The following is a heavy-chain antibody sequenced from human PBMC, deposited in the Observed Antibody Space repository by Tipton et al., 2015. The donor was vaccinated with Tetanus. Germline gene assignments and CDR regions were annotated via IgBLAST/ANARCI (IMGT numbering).Heavy chain of an antibody. CDR1: GFTFSGAW. Sequence: SLRLSCAPSGFTFSGAWMSWVRQAPGKGLEWVGRIKSKRDGETVDYAAPVKGRFTISRDDSMDTLYLQMNNLKTEDTAVYYCVRHFYSMVYWGQGTLVTVSS. D-gene: IGHD2-8*01. CDR3: VRHFYSMVY. V-gene: IGHV3-15*01. CDR2: IKSKRDGETV. J-gene: IGHJ4*02.